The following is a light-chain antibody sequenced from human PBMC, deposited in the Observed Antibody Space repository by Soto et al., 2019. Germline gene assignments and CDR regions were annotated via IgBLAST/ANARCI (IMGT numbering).Light chain of an antibody. V-gene: IGKV3-20*01. CDR2: GAS. Sequence: EIVLTQSPGTLSLSPGERATLSCRASQSVSSSYLAWHQQKPGQAPRLLIYGASSRATGIPDRFSGSGSGTDFTLTISRLEPEDFAVYYCQQYGSSPPKLTFGGGTKVDIK. CDR1: QSVSSSY. CDR3: QQYGSSPPKLT. J-gene: IGKJ4*01.